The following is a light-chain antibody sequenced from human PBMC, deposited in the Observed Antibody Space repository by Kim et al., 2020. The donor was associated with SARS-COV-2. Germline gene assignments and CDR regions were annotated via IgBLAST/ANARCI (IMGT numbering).Light chain of an antibody. Sequence: QRVTISCTGGHANIGAGYDVHWYRQLPGAAPKHLIFGNDIRPSGVPDRFAGAGSGTSASLANTGLQAEDGSDYYCQSYNANLGGRVFGGGTKLTVL. V-gene: IGLV1-40*01. J-gene: IGLJ3*02. CDR3: QSYNANLGGRV. CDR1: HANIGAGYD. CDR2: GND.